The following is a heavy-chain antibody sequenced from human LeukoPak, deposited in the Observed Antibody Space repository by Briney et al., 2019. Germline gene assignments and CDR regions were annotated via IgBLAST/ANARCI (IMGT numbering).Heavy chain of an antibody. CDR3: AIGGDIVVVVSNWFDP. V-gene: IGHV1-2*02. CDR2: INPNSGGT. CDR1: GYTFTGHY. Sequence: ASVKVSCKASGYTFTGHYMHWVRQAPGQGLEWMGWINPNSGGTNYAQKFQGRVTMTRDTSISTAYMELSRLRSDDTAVYYCAIGGDIVVVVSNWFDPWGQGTLVTVSS. J-gene: IGHJ5*02. D-gene: IGHD2-15*01.